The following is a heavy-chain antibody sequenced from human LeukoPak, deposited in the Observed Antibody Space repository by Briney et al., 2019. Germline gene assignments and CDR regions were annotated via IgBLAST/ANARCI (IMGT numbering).Heavy chain of an antibody. CDR2: MNPNSGNT. D-gene: IGHD1-26*01. Sequence: ASVKISCKASGYTFTSYDINWVRQATGQGLEWMGWMNPNSGNTGYAQKFQGRVTITRNTSRSTAYMELSSLRSEDTAVYYCARGTHGGIVGATDFDYWGQGTLVTVSS. J-gene: IGHJ4*02. CDR3: ARGTHGGIVGATDFDY. CDR1: GYTFTSYD. V-gene: IGHV1-8*03.